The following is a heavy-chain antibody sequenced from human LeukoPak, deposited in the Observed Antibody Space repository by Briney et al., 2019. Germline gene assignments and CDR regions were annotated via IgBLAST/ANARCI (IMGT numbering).Heavy chain of an antibody. CDR1: GGTFSTYG. CDR2: IIPVLGVA. J-gene: IGHJ4*02. V-gene: IGHV1-69*04. Sequence: SVNVSCKASGGTFSTYGLSWVRQAPGQGLEWMGRIIPVLGVATYAQKFQGRVTFTADTSTSTDYMELIGLRSEDTAVYYCARDEGSESILTSHFDFWGQGTLVTVSS. D-gene: IGHD3-10*01. CDR3: ARDEGSESILTSHFDF.